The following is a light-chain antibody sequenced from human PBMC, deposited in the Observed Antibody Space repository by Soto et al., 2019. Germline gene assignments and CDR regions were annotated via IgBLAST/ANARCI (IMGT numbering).Light chain of an antibody. V-gene: IGLV1-51*01. CDR3: AVWDSSLSAVV. CDR2: DNN. Sequence: QCVLTQPPSVSAAPGQKVTISCSGSYSNIGDNYVSWYRQVPGTTPKLLIYDNNKRASRIPDRFSGSKSATSATLGITGLQTGDEADYYCAVWDSSLSAVVFGGGTKLTVL. CDR1: YSNIGDNY. J-gene: IGLJ2*01.